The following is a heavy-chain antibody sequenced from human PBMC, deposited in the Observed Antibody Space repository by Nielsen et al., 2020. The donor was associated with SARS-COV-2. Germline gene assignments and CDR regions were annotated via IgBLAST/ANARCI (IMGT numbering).Heavy chain of an antibody. V-gene: IGHV4-39*07. Sequence: SETLSLTCTVSGGSISSSGYYWGWIRQPPGKGLEWIGEINHSGSTNYNPSLKSRVTISVDTSKNQFSLKLSSVTAADTAVYYCARLGRWNEHDFSWGQGTLVTVSS. CDR3: ARLGRWNEHDFS. D-gene: IGHD3-3*01. J-gene: IGHJ5*02. CDR2: INHSGST. CDR1: GGSISSSGYY.